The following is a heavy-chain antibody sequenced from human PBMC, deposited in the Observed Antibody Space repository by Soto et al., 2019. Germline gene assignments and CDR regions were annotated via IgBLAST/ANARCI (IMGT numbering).Heavy chain of an antibody. CDR3: ARASYYYDSSGYYSGHAFDI. V-gene: IGHV1-69*13. J-gene: IGHJ3*02. D-gene: IGHD3-22*01. CDR1: GGTFSSYA. CDR2: IIPIFGTA. Sequence: SVKVSCKASGGTFSSYAISWVRQAPGQGLEWMGGIIPIFGTANYAQKFQGRVTITADESTSTAYMELSSLRSEDTAVYYCARASYYYDSSGYYSGHAFDIWGQGTMVTVS.